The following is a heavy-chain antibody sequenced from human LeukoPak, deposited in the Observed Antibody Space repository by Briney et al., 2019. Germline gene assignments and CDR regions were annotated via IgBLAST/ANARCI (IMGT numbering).Heavy chain of an antibody. CDR2: INPSGGST. J-gene: IGHJ3*02. CDR3: ARSSLGSSSRNDAFDI. CDR1: GYTFTSYY. D-gene: IGHD6-13*01. Sequence: ASVKVSCKASGYTFTSYYMHWVRQAPGQGLEWMGIINPSGGSTSYAQKFQGRVTMTRDTSTSTVYMELSSLRSEDTAVYYCARSSLGSSSRNDAFDIWGPGTMVTVSS. V-gene: IGHV1-46*01.